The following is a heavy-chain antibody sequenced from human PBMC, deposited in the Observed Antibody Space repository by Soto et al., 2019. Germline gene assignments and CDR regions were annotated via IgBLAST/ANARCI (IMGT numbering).Heavy chain of an antibody. D-gene: IGHD5-18*01. V-gene: IGHV4-30-4*01. J-gene: IGHJ4*02. CDR2: IYYSRST. Sequence: SETLSLTCTVSGGSISSGDYYWSWIRQPPGKGLEWIGYIYYSRSTYYNPSLKSRVTISVDTSKNQFSLKLSSVTAADTAVYYCASITNVYTAMVFYYWGKGTLVTVS. CDR1: GGSISSGDYY. CDR3: ASITNVYTAMVFYY.